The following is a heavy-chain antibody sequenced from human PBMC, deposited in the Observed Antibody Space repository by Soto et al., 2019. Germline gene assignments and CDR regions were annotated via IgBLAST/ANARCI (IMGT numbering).Heavy chain of an antibody. D-gene: IGHD3-22*01. Sequence: SETLSLTCTVSGGSVNSGDYYWSWIRQPPGKGLEWIGYIHYTGSTNYNPSLKSRVTISVDTSKNQFSLKLSSVTAAGTAVYFCARSANHYDSSLVAWVYYSDSWGQGTLVTVSS. J-gene: IGHJ4*02. CDR2: IHYTGST. V-gene: IGHV4-61*08. CDR3: ARSANHYDSSLVAWVYYSDS. CDR1: GGSVNSGDYY.